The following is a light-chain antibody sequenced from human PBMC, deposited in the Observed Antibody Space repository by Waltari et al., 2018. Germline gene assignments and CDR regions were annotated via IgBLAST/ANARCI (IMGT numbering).Light chain of an antibody. CDR3: QAWGTGIWV. J-gene: IGLJ3*02. V-gene: IGLV4-69*01. Sequence: QLVLTQSPSASASLGASVKITCTLSSGHSNYAVAWHQQQPEKAPNYLMKVHSDGSHSKWDVIPDRFSSSRSGAGRYLTISSLQADDGGYYYCQAWGTGIWVFGGGTRLTGL. CDR2: VHSDGSH. CDR1: SGHSNYA.